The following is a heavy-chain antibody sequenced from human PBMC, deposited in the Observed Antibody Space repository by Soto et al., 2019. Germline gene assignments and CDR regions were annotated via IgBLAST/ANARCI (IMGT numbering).Heavy chain of an antibody. CDR2: ISPSDSDT. CDR1: GYTFTNYW. Sequence: GESLKISCKGAGYTFTNYWVGWVRQMPGKGLEWMGIISPSDSDTTLSPSFQGQVTTSVDKSISTAYLQWSTLMTSDTAIYYCARRLGGATLASFDYWGEGTPVTVSS. V-gene: IGHV5-51*01. D-gene: IGHD3-16*01. CDR3: ARRLGGATLASFDY. J-gene: IGHJ4*02.